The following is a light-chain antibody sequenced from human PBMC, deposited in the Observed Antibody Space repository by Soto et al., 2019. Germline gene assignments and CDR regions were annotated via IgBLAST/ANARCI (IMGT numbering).Light chain of an antibody. CDR3: SSYAGNNTPVL. CDR1: SSEVGAYDY. CDR2: DVS. J-gene: IGLJ2*01. V-gene: IGLV2-14*01. Sequence: QSVLTQPASVSGSPGQSITISCTGTSSEVGAYDYVSWYQQYPGKAPKLIIYDVSNRPSGVSNRFSGSKSGNTASLTISGLQSEDEADYYCSSYAGNNTPVLFGGGTKPTVL.